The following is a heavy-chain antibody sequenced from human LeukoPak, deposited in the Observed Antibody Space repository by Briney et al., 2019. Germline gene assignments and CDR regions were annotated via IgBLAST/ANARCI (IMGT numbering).Heavy chain of an antibody. CDR3: ATNPVYCSSTSCYSFDY. CDR1: GYSISSGYY. J-gene: IGHJ4*02. Sequence: PSETLSLTCTVSGYSISSGYYWGWIRQSPGKGLEWIGSIYHSGSTYYNPSLKSRVTISVDTSKNQFSLKLSSVTAADTAVYYCATNPVYCSSTSCYSFDYWAQGTLVTVSS. D-gene: IGHD2-2*01. CDR2: IYHSGST. V-gene: IGHV4-38-2*02.